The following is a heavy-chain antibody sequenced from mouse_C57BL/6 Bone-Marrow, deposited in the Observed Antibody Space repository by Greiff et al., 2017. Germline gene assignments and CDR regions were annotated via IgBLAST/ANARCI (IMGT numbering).Heavy chain of an antibody. J-gene: IGHJ3*01. CDR3: ARWLLRAY. D-gene: IGHD2-3*01. Sequence: QVQLQQSGPELVKPGASVKISCKASGYAFSSSWMNWVKQRPGKGLEWIGRIYPGDGDTNYNGKFKGKATLTADKSSSTAYMQLSSLTSEDSAVYFCARWLLRAYWVKGTLVTVSA. V-gene: IGHV1-82*01. CDR1: GYAFSSSW. CDR2: IYPGDGDT.